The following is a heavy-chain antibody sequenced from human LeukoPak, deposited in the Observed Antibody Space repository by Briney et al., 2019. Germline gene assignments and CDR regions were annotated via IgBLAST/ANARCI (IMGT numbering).Heavy chain of an antibody. CDR1: GGSIGGYS. CDR3: ARGVYIAAAQYGY. Sequence: SETLSLTCSVSGGSIGGYSWTWVRQPPGKRLEYIGYISYTGITYYNPSLMSRVTISVATSKNQFSLKLASVTAADTAVYYCARGVYIAAAQYGYWGQGTLVTVSS. CDR2: ISYTGIT. D-gene: IGHD6-13*01. J-gene: IGHJ4*02. V-gene: IGHV4-59*01.